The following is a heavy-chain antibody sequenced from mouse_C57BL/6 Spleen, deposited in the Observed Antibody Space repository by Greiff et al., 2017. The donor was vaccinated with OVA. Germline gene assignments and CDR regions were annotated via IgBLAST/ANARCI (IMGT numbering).Heavy chain of an antibody. D-gene: IGHD1-1*01. J-gene: IGHJ2*01. V-gene: IGHV1-69*01. Sequence: FQLQQPGAELVMPGASVKLSCKASGYTLTSYWMHWVKQRPGQVLELIGEIDPSDSYTNYNKKFKGKSTLTVGKSSSTAYMQLSSLTSEDSAVYCCARLNSYYFDYWGQGTTLAVYS. CDR1: GYTLTSYW. CDR3: ARLNSYYFDY. CDR2: IDPSDSYT.